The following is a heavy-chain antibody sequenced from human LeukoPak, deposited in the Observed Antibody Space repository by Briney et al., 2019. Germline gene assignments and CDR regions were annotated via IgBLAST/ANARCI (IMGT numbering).Heavy chain of an antibody. CDR3: AMSWTINWADY. J-gene: IGHJ4*02. CDR1: GFTFSSYA. Sequence: GGSLRLSCAASGFTFSSYAMSWVRQAPGKGLEWVSGISGSGGSTYYADSVKGRFTFSRDNSKNTLYLQMNSLRPEDTAVYYCAMSWTINWADYWGQGTLVIVSS. CDR2: ISGSGGST. V-gene: IGHV3-23*01. D-gene: IGHD1-1*01.